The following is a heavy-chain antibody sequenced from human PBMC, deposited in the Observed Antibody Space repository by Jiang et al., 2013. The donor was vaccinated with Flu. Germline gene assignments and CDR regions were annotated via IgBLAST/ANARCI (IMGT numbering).Heavy chain of an antibody. D-gene: IGHD4-23*01. CDR3: ARAADYGGNSDAFDI. CDR2: IGTAGDT. Sequence: RLSCAASGFTFSSYDMHWVRQATGKGLEWVSAIGTAGDTYYPGSVKGRFTISRENAKNSLYLQMNSLRAGDTAVYYCARAADYGGNSDAFDIWGQGTMVTVSS. J-gene: IGHJ3*02. V-gene: IGHV3-13*01. CDR1: GFTFSSYD.